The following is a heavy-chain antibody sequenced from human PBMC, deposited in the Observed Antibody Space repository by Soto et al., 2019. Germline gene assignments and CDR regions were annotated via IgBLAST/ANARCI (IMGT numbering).Heavy chain of an antibody. CDR3: ARGGHVVVVTAASDS. D-gene: IGHD2-21*02. CDR1: GDTFTDYY. V-gene: IGHV1-46*01. CDR2: VNPSGGHT. J-gene: IGHJ4*02. Sequence: QVQLMQSGAEVKKPGASVKVSCKASGDTFTDYYIHWVRQAPGQGLEWMGTVNPSGGHTTYAQHFLGTVSMTGDTSTSTPYMELTSLTPDDTAIYYCARGGHVVVVTAASDSWGQGTLVTVSS.